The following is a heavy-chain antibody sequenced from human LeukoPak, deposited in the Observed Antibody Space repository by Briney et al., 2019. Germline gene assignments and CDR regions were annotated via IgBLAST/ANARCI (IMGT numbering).Heavy chain of an antibody. CDR3: ARGGRAHYLDSNAYFYHFDF. V-gene: IGHV1-18*01. CDR2: ISTYNSNT. J-gene: IGHJ4*02. D-gene: IGHD3-22*01. CDR1: GYTFTTYG. Sequence: GASVKVSCKASGYTFTTYGINWLRQAPGQGLAWMGWISTYNSNTHYAQKLQGRVTMTTDASTSTAYMELRSLRSDDAAVYFCARGGRAHYLDSNAYFYHFDFWGQGTLVTVSS.